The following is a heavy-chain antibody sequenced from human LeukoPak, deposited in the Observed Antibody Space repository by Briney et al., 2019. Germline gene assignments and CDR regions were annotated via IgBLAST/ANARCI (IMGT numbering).Heavy chain of an antibody. J-gene: IGHJ5*02. CDR2: IYYIAST. D-gene: IGHD3-16*02. CDR3: ACRPYDSVWGRYRGWFGP. CDR1: GDSMSSNSHG. Sequence: PSETLSLTCTVSGDSMSSNSHGWGWLRGPGGKGREWIGNIYYIASTAYNPSLRGRVSMSVATSTSPFSLKLTYVTAADTDQSSCACRPYDSVWGRYRGWFGPWGQGALVTVSS. V-gene: IGHV4-39*07.